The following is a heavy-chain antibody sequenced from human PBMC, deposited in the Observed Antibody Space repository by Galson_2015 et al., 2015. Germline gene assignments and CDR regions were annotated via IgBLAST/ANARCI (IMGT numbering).Heavy chain of an antibody. CDR1: GYTFTSYD. CDR2: MNPNSGNT. CDR3: ARAGYYDSSGYYYYAFDI. Sequence: SVKVSCKASGYTFTSYDINWVRQAAGQGLGWMGWMNPNSGNTGYAQKFQGRVTMTRNTSISTAYMELSSLRSEDTAVYYCARAGYYDSSGYYYYAFDIWGQGTMVTVSS. D-gene: IGHD3-22*01. J-gene: IGHJ3*02. V-gene: IGHV1-8*01.